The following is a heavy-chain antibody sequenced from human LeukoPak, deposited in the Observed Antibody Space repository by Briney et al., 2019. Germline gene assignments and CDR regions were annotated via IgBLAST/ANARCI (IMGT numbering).Heavy chain of an antibody. CDR1: GYTFTSNY. Sequence: ASVKVSCKASGYTFTSNYIHWVRQAPGQGLEWMGMIYPRDGSTSYAQKFQGRVTVTRDTSTSTVHMELSGLRAEDTAVYYCARGFTDGDYCTLWGQGTLVTVSS. CDR3: ARGFTDGDYCTL. V-gene: IGHV1-46*01. D-gene: IGHD4-17*01. J-gene: IGHJ4*02. CDR2: IYPRDGST.